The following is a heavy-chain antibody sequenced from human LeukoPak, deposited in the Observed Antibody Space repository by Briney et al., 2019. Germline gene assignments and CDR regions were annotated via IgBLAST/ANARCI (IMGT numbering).Heavy chain of an antibody. V-gene: IGHV1-2*02. CDR1: GYTFTGYY. CDR2: INPNSGGT. D-gene: IGHD4-11*01. J-gene: IGHJ6*03. Sequence: ASVKVSCKASGYTFTGYYMHWVRQAPGQGREWMGWINPNSGGTNYAQKFQGRVTMTRVTSISTAYMELSRLRSDDTAVYYCARGLQNYYYYYMDVWGKGTTVTISS. CDR3: ARGLQNYYYYYMDV.